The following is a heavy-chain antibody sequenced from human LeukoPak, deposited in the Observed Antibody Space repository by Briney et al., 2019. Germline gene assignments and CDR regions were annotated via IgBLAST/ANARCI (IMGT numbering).Heavy chain of an antibody. V-gene: IGHV3-53*01. CDR3: VRTRSDAFDI. CDR1: GFTVNSNY. CDR2: IYSDGST. D-gene: IGHD2-2*01. J-gene: IGHJ3*02. Sequence: GGSLRVSCAASGFTVNSNYMSWVRQAPGKGLEWVSVIYSDGSTSYADSVKGRFSISRDYSKNTLYLQMNSPRAEDTAVYYCVRTRSDAFDIWGQGTMVTVSS.